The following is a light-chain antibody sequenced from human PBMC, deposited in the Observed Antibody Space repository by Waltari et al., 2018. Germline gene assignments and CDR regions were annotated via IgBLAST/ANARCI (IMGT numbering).Light chain of an antibody. Sequence: DILMTQSPSTLSASVGARGTITCRASQSINTYLAWYQQKPGKAPKLLIYGASTLESGVPGRFRGTGSGTEFTLTISSLQPDDFATYYCQRYNSYANTFGQGTKVDIK. CDR1: QSINTY. CDR3: QRYNSYANT. V-gene: IGKV1-5*01. CDR2: GAS. J-gene: IGKJ2*01.